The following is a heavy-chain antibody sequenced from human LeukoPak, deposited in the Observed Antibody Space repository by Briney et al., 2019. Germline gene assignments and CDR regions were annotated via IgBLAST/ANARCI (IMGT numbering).Heavy chain of an antibody. CDR1: GYTFTDYY. D-gene: IGHD1-26*01. V-gene: IGHV1-2*02. CDR3: ARVKALGIVGSTTVLDP. J-gene: IGHJ5*02. Sequence: ASVNVSCKASGYTFTDYYIHWVRQAPGQGLEWMGWINPNSLGIYYAQKFQDRVAMTRDTSISTAYMELSRLRSDDTAVYYCARVKALGIVGSTTVLDPWGQGTLVTVSS. CDR2: INPNSLGI.